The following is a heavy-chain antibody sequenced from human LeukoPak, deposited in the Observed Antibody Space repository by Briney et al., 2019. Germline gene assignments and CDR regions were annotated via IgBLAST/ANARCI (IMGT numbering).Heavy chain of an antibody. D-gene: IGHD4-23*01. J-gene: IGHJ4*02. V-gene: IGHV3-33*08. CDR2: VWFDGSYE. CDR1: GFKFTDYA. Sequence: PGRSLRLSCVASGFKFTDYAIHWDRQVPGRGLEWVAVVWFDGSYELYADSVKGRFTISRDDSRSTVNLQMESLRAEDTALYYCARDLGGRGIPVYYFDYWGQGTQVTVSS. CDR3: ARDLGGRGIPVYYFDY.